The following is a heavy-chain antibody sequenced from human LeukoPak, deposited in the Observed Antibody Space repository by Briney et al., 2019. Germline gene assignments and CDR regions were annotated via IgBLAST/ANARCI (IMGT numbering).Heavy chain of an antibody. CDR3: ARLYYGSGSYLNYYMDV. Sequence: GGSLRLSCAASGFTFGSYSMNWVRQAPGKGLEWVSSINSNSGNIQYADSVTGRFTVSRDNAKNSLSLQMNSLRAEDTAVYYCARLYYGSGSYLNYYMDVWGKGTTVIVSS. V-gene: IGHV3-21*01. CDR2: INSNSGNI. J-gene: IGHJ6*03. CDR1: GFTFGSYS. D-gene: IGHD3-10*01.